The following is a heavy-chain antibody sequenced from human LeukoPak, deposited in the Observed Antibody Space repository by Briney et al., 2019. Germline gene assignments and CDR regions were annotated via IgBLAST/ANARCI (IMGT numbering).Heavy chain of an antibody. D-gene: IGHD6-13*01. CDR2: ISYDGSNK. Sequence: PGRSLRLSCAASGFTFSSCGMHWVRQAPGKGLEWVAVISYDGSNKYYADSVKGRFTISRDNSKNTLYLQMNSLRAEDTAVYYCAKYWGIAAAGPYFDYWGQGTLVTVSS. CDR1: GFTFSSCG. CDR3: AKYWGIAAAGPYFDY. J-gene: IGHJ4*02. V-gene: IGHV3-30*18.